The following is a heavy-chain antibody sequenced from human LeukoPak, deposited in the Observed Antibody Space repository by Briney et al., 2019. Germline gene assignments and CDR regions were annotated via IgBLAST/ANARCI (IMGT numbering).Heavy chain of an antibody. Sequence: GGSLRLSCAASGFTFSSYAMSWVRQAPGKGLEWVSAISGSGGSTYYADSVKGRFTISRDNSKNTLYLQMNSLRAEDTALYYCATSYYDFYYLDYWGQGTLVTVSS. D-gene: IGHD3-3*01. CDR2: ISGSGGST. CDR3: ATSYYDFYYLDY. CDR1: GFTFSSYA. V-gene: IGHV3-23*01. J-gene: IGHJ4*02.